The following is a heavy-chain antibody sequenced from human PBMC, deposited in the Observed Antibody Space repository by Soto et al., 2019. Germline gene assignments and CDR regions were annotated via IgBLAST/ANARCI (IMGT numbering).Heavy chain of an antibody. CDR1: GGTFSSYR. Sequence: ASVKVSCKASGGTFSSYRINGVRQAPGQGLECMGGIVPIYRTADSAQEFQGRVTITADESARTAYMELRSLKSRDTAVYYCVRDSGAKLSSSWGQGTLVTVYS. V-gene: IGHV1-69*13. CDR2: IVPIYRTA. J-gene: IGHJ4*02. D-gene: IGHD6-13*01. CDR3: VRDSGAKLSSS.